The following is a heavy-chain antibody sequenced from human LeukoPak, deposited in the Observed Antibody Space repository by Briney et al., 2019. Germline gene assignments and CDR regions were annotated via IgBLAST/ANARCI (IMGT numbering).Heavy chain of an antibody. D-gene: IGHD4-17*01. CDR1: GGSFSGYY. CDR2: INHSGST. J-gene: IGHJ4*02. V-gene: IGHV4-34*01. CDR3: ARVQTTVLAPAV. Sequence: SETLSLTCAVYGGSFSGYYWSWIRQPPGKGLEWIGEINHSGSTNYNPSLKSRVTIAIDASKNQFSLHLRSVTAADTALYYCARVQTTVLAPAVWGLGTQVTVSS.